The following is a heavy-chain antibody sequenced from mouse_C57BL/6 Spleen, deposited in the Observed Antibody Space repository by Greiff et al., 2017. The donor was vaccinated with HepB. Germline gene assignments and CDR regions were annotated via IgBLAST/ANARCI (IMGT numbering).Heavy chain of an antibody. CDR1: GYTFTSYW. CDR3: VTWNFDC. D-gene: IGHD1-1*01. V-gene: IGHV1-55*01. CDR2: IDPGSGNT. Sequence: VQLQQPGAELVKPGASVKMSCKASGYTFTSYWITWVKQGPGQGLEWIGDIDPGSGNTNYNEKFKNKATLTVDTSSSTAYLQLSSLTSEDSAVFYCVTWNFDCWGPGTTLTVSS. J-gene: IGHJ2*01.